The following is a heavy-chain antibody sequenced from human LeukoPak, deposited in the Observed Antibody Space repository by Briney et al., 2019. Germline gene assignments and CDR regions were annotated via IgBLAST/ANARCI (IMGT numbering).Heavy chain of an antibody. D-gene: IGHD1-26*01. CDR3: AKGRWELLRSYWYFNL. CDR2: FDPEDGET. Sequence: ASVKVSCKVSGYTLTELSMHWVRQAPGKGLEWMGGFDPEDGETIYAQKFQGRVTMTEDTSTDTAYMELSSLRSEDTAVYYCAKGRWELLRSYWYFNLWGRGTLVTVSS. CDR1: GYTLTELS. V-gene: IGHV1-24*01. J-gene: IGHJ2*01.